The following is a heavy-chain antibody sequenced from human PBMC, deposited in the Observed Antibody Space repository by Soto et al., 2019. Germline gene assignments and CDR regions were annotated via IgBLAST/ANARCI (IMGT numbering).Heavy chain of an antibody. V-gene: IGHV1-3*01. D-gene: IGHD2-15*01. CDR2: INAGNGNT. CDR3: ARYCSGGSCWYGMDV. CDR1: GYTFTSYA. J-gene: IGHJ6*02. Sequence: QVQLVQSGAEVKKPGASVKVSCKASGYTFTSYAMHWVRQAPGQRRDWMGWINAGNGNTKYSQKFQGRVTITRDTSASTAYMELSSLRSEETAVYYCARYCSGGSCWYGMDVWGQGTTVTVSS.